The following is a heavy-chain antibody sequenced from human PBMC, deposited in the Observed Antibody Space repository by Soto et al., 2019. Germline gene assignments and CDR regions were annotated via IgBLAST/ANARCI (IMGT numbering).Heavy chain of an antibody. CDR3: ARSRRGAYSSGWYSPSGYYNYGIDV. J-gene: IGHJ6*02. CDR1: GYSFTTSW. Sequence: PGESLKISCKASGYSFTTSWIAWVRQMTGKGLEWMGIIYPGDSDTKYSPSLQGQVTISADTSISTAYLQWTSLKASDTAMYYCARSRRGAYSSGWYSPSGYYNYGIDVWGQGTKVTVSS. V-gene: IGHV5-51*01. CDR2: IYPGDSDT. D-gene: IGHD6-19*01.